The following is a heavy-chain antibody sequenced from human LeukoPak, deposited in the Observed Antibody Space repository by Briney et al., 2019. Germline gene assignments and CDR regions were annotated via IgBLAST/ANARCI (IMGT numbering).Heavy chain of an antibody. CDR3: ARLRDFDY. D-gene: IGHD5-12*01. Sequence: ASVKVSCKASGYTFTSYDINWVRQATGQGLEWMGWMNPNSGNTGYAQKLQGRVTMTTDTSTSTAYMELRSLRSDDTAVYYCARLRDFDYWGQGTLVTVSS. V-gene: IGHV1-8*01. CDR1: GYTFTSYD. CDR2: MNPNSGNT. J-gene: IGHJ4*02.